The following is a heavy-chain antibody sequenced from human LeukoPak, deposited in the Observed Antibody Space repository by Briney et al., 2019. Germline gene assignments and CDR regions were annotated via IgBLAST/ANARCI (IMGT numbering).Heavy chain of an antibody. CDR2: IYPGDSDT. J-gene: IGHJ6*02. Sequence: GESLKISCKGSGYSFTSYWIGWVRQMPGKGLEWTGIIYPGDSDTRYSPSFQGQVTISADKSISTAYLQWSSLKASDTAMYYCARSPPSYYYGMDVWGQGTTVTVSS. V-gene: IGHV5-51*01. CDR1: GYSFTSYW. CDR3: ARSPPSYYYGMDV.